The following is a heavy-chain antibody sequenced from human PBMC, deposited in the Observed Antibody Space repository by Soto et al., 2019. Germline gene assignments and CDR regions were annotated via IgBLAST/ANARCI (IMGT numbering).Heavy chain of an antibody. CDR2: INAGNGNT. D-gene: IGHD5-12*01. CDR3: ARDDIGYLMGDY. Sequence: SVKVSCKASGYTFTSYAIHWVRQAPGQRLEWMGWINAGNGNTKYSQNFQGRVTITRDTSASTAYMELSSLRSDDTAVYYCARDDIGYLMGDYWGQGTLVTVSS. CDR1: GYTFTSYA. V-gene: IGHV1-3*01. J-gene: IGHJ4*02.